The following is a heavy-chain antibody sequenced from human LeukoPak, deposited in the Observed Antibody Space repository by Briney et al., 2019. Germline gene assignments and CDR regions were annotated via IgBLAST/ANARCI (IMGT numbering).Heavy chain of an antibody. CDR1: GFTFRSYA. J-gene: IGHJ4*02. V-gene: IGHV3-30*01. Sequence: GGSLRLSCGASGFTFRSYAMHGVRQAPGKGREGVAVISYDGSNKYYADSVEGRFTISRDNSKNTMYLQINSLRGEDTPVYYCARNSSGYYGYDYWRQGTLVRVSS. CDR2: ISYDGSNK. CDR3: ARNSSGYYGYDY. D-gene: IGHD3-22*01.